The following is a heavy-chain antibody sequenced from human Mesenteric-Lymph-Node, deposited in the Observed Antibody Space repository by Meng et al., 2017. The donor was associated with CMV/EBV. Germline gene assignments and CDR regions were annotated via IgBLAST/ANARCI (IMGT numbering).Heavy chain of an antibody. CDR1: GYISGFY. CDR3: ARSDGVR. V-gene: IGHV1-2*06. J-gene: IGHJ4*02. Sequence: QVQLVQSGAEVKKPGASVKVSCKASGYISGFYIHWVRQAPGQGLEWMGRINPNSGDTNYAQKFQGRVTLTRDTSISTAYMEMSRLRSDDTAMYYCARSDGVRWGQGTLVTVSS. D-gene: IGHD2-8*01. CDR2: INPNSGDT.